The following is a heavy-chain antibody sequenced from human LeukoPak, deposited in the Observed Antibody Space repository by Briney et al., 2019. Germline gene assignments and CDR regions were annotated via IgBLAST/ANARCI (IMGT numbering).Heavy chain of an antibody. V-gene: IGHV4-31*03. CDR3: ARVLSGSYLYYFDY. CDR2: IYYSGST. CDR1: GGSISSGGYY. J-gene: IGHJ4*02. D-gene: IGHD1-26*01. Sequence: SETLSLTCTVSGGSISSGGYYWSWIRQHPGKGLEWIGYIYYSGSTYYNPSLKSRVTISVDTSKNQFSLKLSSVTAADTAVYYCARVLSGSYLYYFDYWGQGTLVIVSS.